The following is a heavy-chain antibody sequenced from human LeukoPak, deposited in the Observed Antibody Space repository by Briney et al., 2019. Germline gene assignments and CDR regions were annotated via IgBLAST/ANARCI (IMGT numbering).Heavy chain of an antibody. D-gene: IGHD3-10*02. CDR3: AELGITMIGGV. Sequence: GGSLRLSCAASGFTFSSYAMSWVRQAPGKGLEGVSAIGGSGGSTYYADSVKGRFTISRDNAKNSLYLQMNSLRAEDTAVYYCAELGITMIGGVWGKGTTVTISS. CDR2: IGGSGGST. V-gene: IGHV3-23*01. J-gene: IGHJ6*04. CDR1: GFTFSSYA.